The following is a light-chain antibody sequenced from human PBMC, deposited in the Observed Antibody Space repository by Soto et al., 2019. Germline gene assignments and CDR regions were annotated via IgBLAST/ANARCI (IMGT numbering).Light chain of an antibody. CDR2: GAS. CDR1: QSISSN. CDR3: QQYNNWPPFT. V-gene: IGKV3-15*01. Sequence: EIVMTQSPATLSVSPGEGATLSCRASQSISSNLAWYQQRPGQAPRLLIYGASTRATGIPARFSGGGSGTEFTLTLSSLQSEDFAVYYCQQYNNWPPFTFGPGTKVDIK. J-gene: IGKJ3*01.